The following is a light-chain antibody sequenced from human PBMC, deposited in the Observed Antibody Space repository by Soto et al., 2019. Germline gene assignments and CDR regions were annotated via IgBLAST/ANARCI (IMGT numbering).Light chain of an antibody. V-gene: IGKV1-6*01. Sequence: AIQMHQSPSSLSASVGDSVPITGRASQGIRNDLGWYQQKPGKATKLLIYAASSLQSGVPSRFSGSGSGTDFTLTISSLQPDDFATYYCQQYNSYFWTVGQGTKVDIK. CDR2: AAS. CDR3: QQYNSYFWT. J-gene: IGKJ1*01. CDR1: QGIRND.